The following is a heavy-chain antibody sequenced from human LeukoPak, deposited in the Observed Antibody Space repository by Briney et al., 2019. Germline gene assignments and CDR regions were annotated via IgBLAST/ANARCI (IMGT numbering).Heavy chain of an antibody. D-gene: IGHD3-22*01. J-gene: IGHJ4*02. Sequence: SETLSLTCTVSGGSISSSSYYWGWIRQPPGKGLEWIGSIYYSGSTYYNPSLKSRVTISVDTSKNQFSLKLSSVSAADTAVYYCATLGFSSGYYYYFDHWGQGTLVTVSS. CDR2: IYYSGST. CDR3: ATLGFSSGYYYYFDH. CDR1: GGSISSSSYY. V-gene: IGHV4-39*07.